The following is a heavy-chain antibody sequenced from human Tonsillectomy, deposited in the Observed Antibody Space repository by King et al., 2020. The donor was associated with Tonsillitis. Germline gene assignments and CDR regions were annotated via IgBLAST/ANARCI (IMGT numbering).Heavy chain of an antibody. CDR2: IYYSGST. CDR1: GGSISSYY. Sequence: VQLQESGPGLVKPSETLSLTCTVSGGSISSYYWSWIRQPPGKGLEWIGYIYYSGSTNYNPSLKSRVTISVDTSKKQFSLQLSSVTAADTAVYYCARVADWGYWYFDLWGRGTLVTVSS. CDR3: ARVADWGYWYFDL. J-gene: IGHJ2*01. V-gene: IGHV4-59*01. D-gene: IGHD3/OR15-3a*01.